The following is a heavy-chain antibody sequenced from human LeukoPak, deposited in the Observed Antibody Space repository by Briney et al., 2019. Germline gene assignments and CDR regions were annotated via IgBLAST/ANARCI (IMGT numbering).Heavy chain of an antibody. J-gene: IGHJ5*02. Sequence: EASVKVSCKASGYTFTSYGISWVRQAPGQGLEWMGWISAYNGNTNYAQKLQGRVTMTRDTSTSTVYMELSSLRSEDTAVYYCARGKAVAYNWFDPWGQGTLVTVPS. CDR2: ISAYNGNT. D-gene: IGHD6-19*01. CDR3: ARGKAVAYNWFDP. CDR1: GYTFTSYG. V-gene: IGHV1-18*01.